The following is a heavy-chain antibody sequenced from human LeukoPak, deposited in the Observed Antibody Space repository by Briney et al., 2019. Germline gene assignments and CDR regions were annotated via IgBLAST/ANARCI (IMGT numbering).Heavy chain of an antibody. D-gene: IGHD3-22*01. CDR1: GGTFSSYA. Sequence: ASVKVSCKASGGTFSSYAISWVRQAPGQGLEWMGRIIPILGIANYAQKFQGRVTITADKSTSTAYMELSSLRSEDTAAYYCARAKNDLYYYDSSGYSRWGQGTLVTVSS. V-gene: IGHV1-69*04. J-gene: IGHJ4*02. CDR3: ARAKNDLYYYDSSGYSR. CDR2: IIPILGIA.